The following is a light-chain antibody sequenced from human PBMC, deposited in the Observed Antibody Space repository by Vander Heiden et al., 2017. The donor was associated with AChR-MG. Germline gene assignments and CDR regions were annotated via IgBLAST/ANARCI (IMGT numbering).Light chain of an antibody. V-gene: IGKV1-5*03. CDR2: EAS. J-gene: IGKJ1*01. CDR1: QSIRTW. Sequence: DIQMTQSPSTLSASVGDRLTITCRASQSIRTWLAWYQQKPGKAPRLLIYEASSLESGVPSRFSGSGSGTEFTLTISSLQPDDFATYYCQEDNSYSQTFGQGTKVEIK. CDR3: QEDNSYSQT.